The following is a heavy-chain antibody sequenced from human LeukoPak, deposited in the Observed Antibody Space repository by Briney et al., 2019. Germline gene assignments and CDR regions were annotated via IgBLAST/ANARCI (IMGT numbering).Heavy chain of an antibody. J-gene: IGHJ6*03. CDR1: GGSSRGYY. V-gene: IGHV4-34*01. CDR2: INDSGSP. D-gene: IGHD2/OR15-2a*01. CDR3: ARGATRRSFCEDYYCYMYV. Sequence: SETLSLTCAVYGGSSRGYYWNWLWIRQSPGKGLEWIGEINDSGSPNYNPSLKSRVTISENKSLNQFSLRLSSVTAADTAVYFCARGATRRSFCEDYYCYMYVWGKGTTVTVSS.